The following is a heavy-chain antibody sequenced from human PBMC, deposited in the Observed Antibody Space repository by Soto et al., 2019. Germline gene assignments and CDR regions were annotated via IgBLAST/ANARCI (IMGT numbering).Heavy chain of an antibody. CDR2: IYPDDSDT. Sequence: IKLSCTGCDYSFPSNWLAGVRQMPGKGLGWMGIIYPDDSDTRYSPSFQGQVTISADKSISTAYLQWSNLKASDTALYYCARRGRNSGYYTLDYWGQGTLVTGAS. D-gene: IGHD5-12*01. V-gene: IGHV5-51*01. J-gene: IGHJ4*02. CDR3: ARRGRNSGYYTLDY. CDR1: DYSFPSNW.